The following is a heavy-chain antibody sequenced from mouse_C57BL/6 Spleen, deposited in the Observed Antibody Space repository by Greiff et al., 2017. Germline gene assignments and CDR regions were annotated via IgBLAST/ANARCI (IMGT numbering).Heavy chain of an antibody. D-gene: IGHD1-1*01. CDR2: IWSDGST. V-gene: IGHV2-6-1*01. CDR3: DRHGTTVVATDAMDY. Sequence: QVQLKESGPGLVAPSQSLSITCTVSGFSLTSYGVHWVRQPPGKGLEWLVVIWSDGSTTYNSALKSRLSISKDNSKSQVFLKMNSLQTDDTAMYYCDRHGTTVVATDAMDYWGQGTSVTVSS. J-gene: IGHJ4*01. CDR1: GFSLTSYG.